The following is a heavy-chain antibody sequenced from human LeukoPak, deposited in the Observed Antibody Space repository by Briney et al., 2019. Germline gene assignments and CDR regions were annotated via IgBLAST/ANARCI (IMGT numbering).Heavy chain of an antibody. Sequence: GASVKVSCKASGYTFTSYYMHWVRQAPGQGLEWMGIINPSGGSTSYAQKFQGRVTMTRDTSTSTVYMELSSLRSEDTAVYYCARDSPPGDYDSQYYYYYGMDVWGQGTTVTVSS. CDR2: INPSGGST. D-gene: IGHD4-17*01. CDR1: GYTFTSYY. CDR3: ARDSPPGDYDSQYYYYYGMDV. J-gene: IGHJ6*02. V-gene: IGHV1-46*01.